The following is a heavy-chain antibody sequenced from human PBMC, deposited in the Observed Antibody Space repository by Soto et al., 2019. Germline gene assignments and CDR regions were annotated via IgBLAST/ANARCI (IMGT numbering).Heavy chain of an antibody. Sequence: PGWSLRLSCEASDFDFSSYGRHWVRQAPGKGLEWVAASSYDGRETFYADSAKGRFTVSKEMSKNTAFLQMNALRHEDTAVYFCARDSGWPILNFDNWGQGTPVTVS. CDR2: SSYDGRET. CDR3: ARDSGWPILNFDN. CDR1: DFDFSSYG. V-gene: IGHV3-30*03. J-gene: IGHJ4*02. D-gene: IGHD3-10*01.